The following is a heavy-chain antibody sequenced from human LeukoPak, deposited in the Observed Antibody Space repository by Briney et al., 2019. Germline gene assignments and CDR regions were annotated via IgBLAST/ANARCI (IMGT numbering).Heavy chain of an antibody. J-gene: IGHJ6*03. V-gene: IGHV1-2*02. CDR1: GYTFTGYY. CDR2: INPNSGGT. Sequence: GASVKVSCKASGYTFTGYYMHWVRQAPGQGLQWMGWINPNSGGTNYAQKFQGRVTMTRDTSINTAYMELSRLRSDDTAVYYCARRLVFQGDYYYYYYMDVWGKGTTVTVSS. D-gene: IGHD2-2*01. CDR3: ARRLVFQGDYYYYYYMDV.